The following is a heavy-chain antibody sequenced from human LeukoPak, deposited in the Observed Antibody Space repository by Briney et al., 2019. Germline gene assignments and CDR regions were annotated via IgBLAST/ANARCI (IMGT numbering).Heavy chain of an antibody. CDR1: GGSISSYY. D-gene: IGHD6-19*01. J-gene: IGHJ4*02. V-gene: IGHV4-59*08. Sequence: PSETLSLTCTVSGGSISSYYWSWIRQPPGKGLEWIGYIYYSGSTNYNPSLKSRVTISVDTSKNQFSLKLCSVTAADTAVYYCARHHSSGWYESWGQGTLVTVSS. CDR3: ARHHSSGWYES. CDR2: IYYSGST.